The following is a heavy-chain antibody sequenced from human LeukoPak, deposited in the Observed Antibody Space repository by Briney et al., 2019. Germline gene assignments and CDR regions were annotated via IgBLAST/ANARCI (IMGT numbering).Heavy chain of an antibody. J-gene: IGHJ3*02. CDR1: GFTFSSYS. V-gene: IGHV3-21*01. Sequence: GGSLRLSCAASGFTFSSYSMNWVRQAPGKGLEWVSSISSSSSSMYYADSVKGRFTISRDNAKNSLYLQMNNLRAEDTAVYYCARDSSRAFDIWGQGTMVTVSS. CDR2: ISSSSSSM. CDR3: ARDSSRAFDI.